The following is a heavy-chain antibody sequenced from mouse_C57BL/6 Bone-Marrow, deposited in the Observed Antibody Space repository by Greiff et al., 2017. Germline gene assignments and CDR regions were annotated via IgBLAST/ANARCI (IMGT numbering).Heavy chain of an antibody. CDR3: AKIYYGPFDY. CDR1: GYTFTSYW. Sequence: QVQLQQPGAELVKPGASVKMSCKASGYTFTSYWITWVKQRPGQGLEWIGDIYPGSGSTNYNEKFKSKATLTVETSSRTAYMQLSSLTSEDSAVYYCAKIYYGPFDYWGQGTTLTVSS. J-gene: IGHJ2*01. D-gene: IGHD2-1*01. CDR2: IYPGSGST. V-gene: IGHV1-55*01.